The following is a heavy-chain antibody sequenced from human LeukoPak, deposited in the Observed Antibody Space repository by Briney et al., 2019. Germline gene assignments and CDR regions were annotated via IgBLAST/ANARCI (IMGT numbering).Heavy chain of an antibody. CDR3: AKIYGILTGYYHPQFDY. CDR2: ISGSGGST. J-gene: IGHJ4*02. Sequence: PGGSLRLSCAASGFTFSSYAMSWVRQAPGKGLEWVSAISGSGGSTYYADSVKGRFTISRDNSKNTLYLQMNSLRAEDTAVYYCAKIYGILTGYYHPQFDYWGQGTLVTVSS. CDR1: GFTFSSYA. V-gene: IGHV3-23*01. D-gene: IGHD3-9*01.